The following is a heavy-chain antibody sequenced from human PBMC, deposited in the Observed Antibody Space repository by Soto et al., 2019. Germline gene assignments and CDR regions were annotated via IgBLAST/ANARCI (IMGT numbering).Heavy chain of an antibody. CDR3: ARDNDRIQLGGNYYYFLDV. Sequence: QVQLVQSGAEMKEPGSSVKVSCKTSGGTFSSSAISWLRQAPGQGLEWMGGIIPLFRTPDYAQKFQGRVTIAADESTRTADMELSSLRSEDTAVYYCARDNDRIQLGGNYYYFLDVWGQGTTITVSS. CDR2: IIPLFRTP. V-gene: IGHV1-69*12. D-gene: IGHD1-1*01. J-gene: IGHJ6*02. CDR1: GGTFSSSA.